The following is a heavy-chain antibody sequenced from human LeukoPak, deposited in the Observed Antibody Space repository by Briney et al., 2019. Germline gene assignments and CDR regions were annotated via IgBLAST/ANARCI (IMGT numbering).Heavy chain of an antibody. D-gene: IGHD6-19*01. CDR2: VYHSGT. CDR1: GYSIGSGNY. J-gene: IGHJ5*01. V-gene: IGHV4-38-2*02. CDR3: AKTSGGGGHDS. Sequence: SETLSLTCTVSGYSIGSGNYWAWIRQPPGKGLEWIGCVYHSGTHYKSSLTSRVTISMDTSKNQFSLKVTSVTAADSAFYYCAKTSGGGGHDSWGQGTLVTVSS.